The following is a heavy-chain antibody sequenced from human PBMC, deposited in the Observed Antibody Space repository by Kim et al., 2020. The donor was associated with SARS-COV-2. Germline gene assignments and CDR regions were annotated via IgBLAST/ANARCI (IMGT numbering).Heavy chain of an antibody. Sequence: AESVKGRFTNAIDKSKNTLYLQMNSLRAEDTAVYYWAKEHSSSWTGNWFDPWGQGTLVTVSS. D-gene: IGHD6-13*01. V-gene: IGHV3-23*01. J-gene: IGHJ5*02. CDR3: AKEHSSSWTGNWFDP.